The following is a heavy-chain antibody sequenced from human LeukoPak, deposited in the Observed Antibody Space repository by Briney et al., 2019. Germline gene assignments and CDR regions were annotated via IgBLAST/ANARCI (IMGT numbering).Heavy chain of an antibody. V-gene: IGHV3-23*01. CDR3: AKSSSGWYTIDY. D-gene: IGHD6-19*01. CDR2: ISGSGGST. CDR1: GFTFSSYA. Sequence: PGGSLRLSCAASGFTFSSYAMSWVRQALGKGLEWVSAISGSGGSTYYADSVKGRFTISRDNSKNTLYLQMNSLRAEDTAVYYCAKSSSGWYTIDYWGQGTLVTVSS. J-gene: IGHJ4*02.